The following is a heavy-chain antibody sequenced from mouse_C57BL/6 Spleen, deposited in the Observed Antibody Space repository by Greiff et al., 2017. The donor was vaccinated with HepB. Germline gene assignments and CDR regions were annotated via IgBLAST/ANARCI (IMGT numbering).Heavy chain of an antibody. CDR2: IHPSDSDT. J-gene: IGHJ4*01. CDR1: GYTFTSYW. V-gene: IGHV1-74*01. D-gene: IGHD2-1*01. CDR3: AIGRMVTTLYYYAMDY. Sequence: QVQLKQPGAELVKPGASVKVSCKASGYTFTSYWMHWVKQRPGQGLEWIGRIHPSDSDTNYNQKFKGKATLTVDKSSSTAYMQLSSLTSEDSAVYYCAIGRMVTTLYYYAMDYWGQGTSVTVSS.